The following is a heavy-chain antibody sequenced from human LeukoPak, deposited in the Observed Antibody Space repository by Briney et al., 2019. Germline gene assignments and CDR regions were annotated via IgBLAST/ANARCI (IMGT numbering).Heavy chain of an antibody. V-gene: IGHV4-61*02. D-gene: IGHD2-2*02. CDR1: GGSISSGSYY. J-gene: IGHJ4*02. CDR3: ARDHRYCSSTSCYIGFDY. Sequence: TLSLTCTVSGGSISSGSYYWSWIRQPAGNGLEWIGRIYTSGSTNYNPSLKSRVTISVDTSKNQFSLKLSSVTAADTAVYYCARDHRYCSSTSCYIGFDYWGQGTLVTVSS. CDR2: IYTSGST.